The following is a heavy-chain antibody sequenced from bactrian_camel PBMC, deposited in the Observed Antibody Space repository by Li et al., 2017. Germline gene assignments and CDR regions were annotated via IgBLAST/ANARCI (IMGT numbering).Heavy chain of an antibody. D-gene: IGHD3*01. J-gene: IGHJ4*01. Sequence: HVQLVESGGGSVQTGGSLRLSCAASVYTGSTTCMGWFRQAPGKEREGVAAQDTDGSTCYADSVKGRFSISKDNSKNTLTLQMNSLKPEDTAMYYCAAEGAPGENWVKAALSNPAIFNYWGQGTQVTVS. CDR2: QDTDGST. CDR3: AAEGAPGENWVKAALSNPAIFNY. CDR1: VYTGSTTC. V-gene: IGHV3S1*01.